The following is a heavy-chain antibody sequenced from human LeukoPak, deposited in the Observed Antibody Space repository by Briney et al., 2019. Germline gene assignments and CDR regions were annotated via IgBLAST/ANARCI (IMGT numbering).Heavy chain of an antibody. CDR1: GDRVSSNSAA. Sequence: SQTLSPTCAISGDRVSSNSAAWKLIRQSPSRSLEWLGRTYYRSKWYNDYGLSVESRITINPDTSKNHFSLQLNSVTPEDTAVYYCATHHFHFWGQGTLVTVSS. CDR2: TYYRSKWYN. V-gene: IGHV6-1*01. CDR3: ATHHFHF. J-gene: IGHJ4*02.